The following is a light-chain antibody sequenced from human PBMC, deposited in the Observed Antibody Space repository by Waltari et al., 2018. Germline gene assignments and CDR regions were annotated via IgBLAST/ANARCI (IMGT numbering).Light chain of an antibody. V-gene: IGLV2-14*03. Sequence: QSALTQPASVSGSPGQSITISCTGTSSDVGGYPYVSWYQHHPGKAPKLMIHYVNKRPSGVSNRFSGSKSGNTASLTISGLQAEDEADYYCSSYTIISTFYVFGTGTKVTVL. CDR3: SSYTIISTFYV. J-gene: IGLJ1*01. CDR2: YVN. CDR1: SSDVGGYPY.